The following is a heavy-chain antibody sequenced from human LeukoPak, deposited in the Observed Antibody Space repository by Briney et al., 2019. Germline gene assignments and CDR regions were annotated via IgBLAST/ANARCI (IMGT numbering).Heavy chain of an antibody. D-gene: IGHD4-23*01. CDR1: GYTFTVYY. Sequence: GASVTLSCNASGYTFTVYYIHWMRQAPAQGLELMGLISPDSGVTNYAQKFQGRVTMTRDTSISTAYMELSRLTSDDTAVYYCARVGKGYSQYFFDYWGQGTLVTVSS. V-gene: IGHV1-2*02. CDR3: ARVGKGYSQYFFDY. J-gene: IGHJ4*02. CDR2: ISPDSGVT.